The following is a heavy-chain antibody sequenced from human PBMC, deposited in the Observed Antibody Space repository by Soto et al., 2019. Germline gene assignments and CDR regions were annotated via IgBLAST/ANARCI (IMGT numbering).Heavy chain of an antibody. CDR3: ARDKRSSSSGTWFDP. CDR2: IYYSGST. J-gene: IGHJ5*02. CDR1: GGSLSSGGYY. D-gene: IGHD6-6*01. V-gene: IGHV4-31*03. Sequence: SETLSLTCTVSGGSLSSGGYYWSWIRQHPGKGLEWIGYIYYSGSTYYNPSLKSRVTISVDTSKNQFSLKLSSVTAADTAVYYCARDKRSSSSGTWFDPWGQGTLVTVSS.